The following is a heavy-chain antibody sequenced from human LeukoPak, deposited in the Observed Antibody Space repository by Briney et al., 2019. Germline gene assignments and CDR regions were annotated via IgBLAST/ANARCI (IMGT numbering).Heavy chain of an antibody. J-gene: IGHJ4*02. D-gene: IGHD5-18*01. CDR3: AKDRWYTAMGLFDY. Sequence: GGSLRLSCAASGFTFSSYSMNWVCQAPGKGLEWVSYISSSSSTIYYADSVKGRFTISRDNAKNSLYLQMNSLRDEDTVVYDCAKDRWYTAMGLFDYWGQGTLVTVSS. V-gene: IGHV3-48*02. CDR1: GFTFSSYS. CDR2: ISSSSSTI.